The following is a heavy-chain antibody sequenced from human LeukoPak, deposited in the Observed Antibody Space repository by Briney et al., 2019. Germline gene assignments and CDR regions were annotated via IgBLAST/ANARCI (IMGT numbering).Heavy chain of an antibody. V-gene: IGHV3-48*03. CDR3: AELGITMIGGV. CDR2: ISSSGSTI. D-gene: IGHD3-10*02. CDR1: GFTFSSYE. J-gene: IGHJ6*04. Sequence: AGGSLRLPCAASGFTFSSYEMNWVRQAPGKGLEWVSYISSSGSTIYYADSVKGRFTISRDNAKNSLYLQTNSLRAEDTAVYYCAELGITMIGGVWGKGTTVTISS.